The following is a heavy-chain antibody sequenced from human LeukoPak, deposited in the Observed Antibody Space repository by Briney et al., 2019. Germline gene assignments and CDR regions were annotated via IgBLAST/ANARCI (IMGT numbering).Heavy chain of an antibody. J-gene: IGHJ4*02. D-gene: IGHD2-2*01. CDR3: ARGCSSTSCYLFDS. CDR2: ISYDGSNE. Sequence: GGPLTHPYAASEFTFSNYAMHWVRQAPGKGLEWVAFISYDGSNEHYTDSVKGRFTISRDNSKSTLNLQMNSLRPEDTAVYYCARGCSSTSCYLFDSWGQGTLVTVSS. V-gene: IGHV3-30*04. CDR1: EFTFSNYA.